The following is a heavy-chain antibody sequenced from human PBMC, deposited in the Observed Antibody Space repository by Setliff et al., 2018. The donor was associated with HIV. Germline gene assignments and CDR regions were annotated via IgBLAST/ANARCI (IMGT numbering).Heavy chain of an antibody. Sequence: TLSLTCTVSGGSINTGHYYWSWIRHHPGKGLECVAYIYYTGNTYFNPSLKSRITISIDTSKNQFSLKMSSVTAADTAAYYCARDRYAGEIDYWGQGTLVTVS. CDR3: ARDRYAGEIDY. V-gene: IGHV4-31*03. D-gene: IGHD3-10*01. J-gene: IGHJ4*02. CDR2: IYYTGNT. CDR1: GGSINTGHYY.